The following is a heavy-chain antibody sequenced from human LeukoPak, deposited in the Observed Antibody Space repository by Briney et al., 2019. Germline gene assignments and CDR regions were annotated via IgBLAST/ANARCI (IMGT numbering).Heavy chain of an antibody. CDR3: ARLPNSGRWLVLSGYYGMDV. V-gene: IGHV4-39*01. D-gene: IGHD6-19*01. Sequence: GSLRLSCAASGFTFSNYPMNWVRQPPGKGLEWIGSIYYSGSTYYNPSLKSRVTISVDTSKNQFSLKLSSVTAADTAVYYCARLPNSGRWLVLSGYYGMDVWGQGTTVTVSS. CDR2: IYYSGST. CDR1: GFTFSNYP. J-gene: IGHJ6*02.